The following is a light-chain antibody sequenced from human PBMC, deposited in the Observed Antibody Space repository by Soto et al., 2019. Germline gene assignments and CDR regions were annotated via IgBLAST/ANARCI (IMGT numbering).Light chain of an antibody. Sequence: QSVLTQPPSVSGAPGQRVTISCTGSSSNIGAGYGVHWYQQLPGAAPQLLIYGTTNRPSGVPDRFSGSKSGTSASLAITGLQAEDEADYYCHSYDSSLSGSVFGGGTQLTVL. CDR3: HSYDSSLSGSV. J-gene: IGLJ3*02. V-gene: IGLV1-40*01. CDR1: SSNIGAGYG. CDR2: GTT.